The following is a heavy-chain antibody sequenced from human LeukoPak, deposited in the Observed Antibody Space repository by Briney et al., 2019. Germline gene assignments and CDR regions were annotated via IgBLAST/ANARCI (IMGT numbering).Heavy chain of an antibody. CDR3: ASVLVEPTTYFDY. Sequence: GGSLRLSCAASGFTFSSYWMHWVRQAPGKGLVWVSYISSSGSTRYYADSVKGRFTISRDNARNSLYLQMDSLRAEDTAVYYCASVLVEPTTYFDYWGQGTLVTVSS. V-gene: IGHV3-48*01. D-gene: IGHD1-26*01. CDR2: ISSSGSTR. J-gene: IGHJ4*02. CDR1: GFTFSSYW.